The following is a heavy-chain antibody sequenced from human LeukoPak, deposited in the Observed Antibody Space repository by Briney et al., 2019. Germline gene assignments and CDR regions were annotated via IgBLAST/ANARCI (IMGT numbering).Heavy chain of an antibody. CDR2: ISDDGSRI. CDR3: ATDRERDPSVYYLV. D-gene: IGHD3-22*01. V-gene: IGHV3-23*01. CDR1: GFTFSDYA. Sequence: PGGSLRLSCAASGFTFSDYAMSWVRQAPGQGLEGVSTISDDGSRIYSADAVKGRFNITRNNPNNSQFLQINIRRAEDSAVYYCATDRERDPSVYYLVGGQGTQITVSS. J-gene: IGHJ4*02.